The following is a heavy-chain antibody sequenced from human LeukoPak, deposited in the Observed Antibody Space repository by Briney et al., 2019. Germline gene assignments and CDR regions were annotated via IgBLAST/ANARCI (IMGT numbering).Heavy chain of an antibody. J-gene: IGHJ3*02. V-gene: IGHV4-34*01. CDR2: INHSGST. Sequence: KTSETLSLTCAVYGGSFSGYYWSWIRQPPGKGLEWIGEINHSGSTNYNPSLKSRVTISVDTSKTQFSLKLSSVTAADTAVYYCASIGHYVWGSYRYVAAFDIWGQGTMVTVSS. D-gene: IGHD3-16*02. CDR1: GGSFSGYY. CDR3: ASIGHYVWGSYRYVAAFDI.